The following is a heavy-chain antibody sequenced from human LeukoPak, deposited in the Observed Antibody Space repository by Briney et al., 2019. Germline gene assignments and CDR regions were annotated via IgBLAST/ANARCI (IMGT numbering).Heavy chain of an antibody. V-gene: IGHV1-69*13. CDR1: GGTFSSFA. J-gene: IGHJ5*02. CDR2: IIPILGTA. CDR3: ARKGFGEYWFDP. D-gene: IGHD3-10*01. Sequence: ASVKVSCKASGGTFSSFAISWVRQAPGQGLEWMGGIIPILGTANYAQKFQGRVTITADESTSTAYMELSSLRSENTAVYYCARKGFGEYWFDPWGQGTLVTVSS.